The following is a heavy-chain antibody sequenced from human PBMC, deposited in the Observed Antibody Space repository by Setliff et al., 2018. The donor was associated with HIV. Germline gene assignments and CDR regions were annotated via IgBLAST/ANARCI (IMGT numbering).Heavy chain of an antibody. Sequence: SETLSLTCTVSGASIRSFHWSWIRQPPGKGLEWIGYIYYSGSANYTPSLKSRVTISLDTSKSQFSLKLSSVTAADTAMYYCARKLLTRPNYYGMDVWGQGTTVTVSS. CDR1: GASIRSFH. CDR2: IYYSGSA. CDR3: ARKLLTRPNYYGMDV. J-gene: IGHJ6*02. V-gene: IGHV4-59*01. D-gene: IGHD2-15*01.